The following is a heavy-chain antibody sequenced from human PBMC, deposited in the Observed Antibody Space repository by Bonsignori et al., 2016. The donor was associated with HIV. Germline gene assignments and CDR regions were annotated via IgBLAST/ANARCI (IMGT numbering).Heavy chain of an antibody. CDR2: IYPADSDT. J-gene: IGHJ4*02. Sequence: WIRQPPGKGLEWMGIIYPADSDTRYSPSFQGQVTISADTSISTAYLQWSSLKASDTAMYYCARPLVADSDYFDSWGQGTLVTVSS. CDR3: ARPLVADSDYFDS. D-gene: IGHD2-15*01. V-gene: IGHV5-51*01.